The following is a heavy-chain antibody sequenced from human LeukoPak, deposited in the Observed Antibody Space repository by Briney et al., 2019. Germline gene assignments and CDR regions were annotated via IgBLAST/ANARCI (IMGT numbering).Heavy chain of an antibody. V-gene: IGHV4-30-4*01. D-gene: IGHD4-17*01. Sequence: KASQTLSLTCTVSGGSISSGDYYWCGIRPPPGKGLEWFGYIYYSGSTYYNPSLKSRVTISVDTSKNQFSLKLSSVTAADTAVYYCAREYDYGDYPGYWGQGTLVTVSS. CDR3: AREYDYGDYPGY. CDR1: GGSISSGDYY. CDR2: IYYSGST. J-gene: IGHJ4*02.